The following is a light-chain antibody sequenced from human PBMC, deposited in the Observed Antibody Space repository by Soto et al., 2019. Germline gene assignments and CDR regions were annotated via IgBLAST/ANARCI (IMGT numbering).Light chain of an antibody. J-gene: IGLJ2*01. V-gene: IGLV2-14*01. Sequence: QSGLTQPASVSGSPGQSITISCTGSTSDVGDNRYVSWYQQHPGKVPKLIIYEVNYRPSGDSTRFSGSKSGNTASLTISGLQAEDEADYYCTSYTRSSLVFGGGTKLTVL. CDR3: TSYTRSSLV. CDR1: TSDVGDNRY. CDR2: EVN.